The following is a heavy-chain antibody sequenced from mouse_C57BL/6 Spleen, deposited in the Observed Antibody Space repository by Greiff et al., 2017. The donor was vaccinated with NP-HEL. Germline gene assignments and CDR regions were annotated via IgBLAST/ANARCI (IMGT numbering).Heavy chain of an antibody. V-gene: IGHV14-2*01. CDR3: ARFVVKRARYAMDY. CDR2: IDPEDGET. CDR1: GFNIKDYY. J-gene: IGHJ4*01. Sequence: EVKLQQSGAELVKPGASVKLSCTASGFNIKDYYMHWVKQRTEQGLEWIGRIDPEDGETKYAPKFPGKATITADTSSNTAYLQLSSLTSEDTAVYYSARFVVKRARYAMDYWGQGTSVTVSS. D-gene: IGHD1-1*02.